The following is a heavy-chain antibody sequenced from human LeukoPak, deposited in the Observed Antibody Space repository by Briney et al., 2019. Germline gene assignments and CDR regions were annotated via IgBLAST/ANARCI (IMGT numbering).Heavy chain of an antibody. D-gene: IGHD3-10*01. J-gene: IGHJ6*03. CDR3: ARAPSRGGYYYYMDV. V-gene: IGHV4-59*01. CDR1: GGSISSYY. CDR2: IYYSGST. Sequence: SETLSLTCTVSGGSISSYYWSWIRQPPGKGLEWTGYIYYSGSTNYNPSLKSRVTISVDTSKNQFSLKLSSVTAADTAVYYCARAPSRGGYYYYMDVWGKGTTVTVSS.